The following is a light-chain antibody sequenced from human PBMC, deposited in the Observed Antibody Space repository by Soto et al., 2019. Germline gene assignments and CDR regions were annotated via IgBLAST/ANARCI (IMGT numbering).Light chain of an antibody. CDR3: QQRSNWPALT. Sequence: TVMRQSTATLSVSPGERATLSFRASQSVSSNLAWYQQKSGQAPRLLIYEASSRATGIPDRFSGSGSGTDFTLTIRSLEPEDFAVYYCQQRSNWPALTCGGGTKGDIK. V-gene: IGKV3-11*01. CDR2: EAS. CDR1: QSVSSN. J-gene: IGKJ4*01.